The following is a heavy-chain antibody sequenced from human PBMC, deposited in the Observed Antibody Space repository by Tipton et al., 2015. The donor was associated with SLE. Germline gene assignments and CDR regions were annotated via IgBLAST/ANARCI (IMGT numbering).Heavy chain of an antibody. CDR1: GFTFSSYA. J-gene: IGHJ4*02. D-gene: IGHD3-10*01. V-gene: IGHV3-30*04. CDR2: ISYDGSNK. Sequence: QVQLVQSGGGLVQPGGSLRLSCAASGFTFSSYAMHWVRQAPGKGLEWVALISYDGSNKYYADSVKGRFTISRDNSKNTLYLQMNSLRGEDTAVHYCASSLLAGIDYWGQGTLVTVSS. CDR3: ASSLLAGIDY.